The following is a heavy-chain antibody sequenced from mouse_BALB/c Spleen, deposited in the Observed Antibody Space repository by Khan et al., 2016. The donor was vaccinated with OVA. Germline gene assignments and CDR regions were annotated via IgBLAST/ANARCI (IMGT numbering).Heavy chain of an antibody. D-gene: IGHD2-12*01. J-gene: IGHJ3*01. CDR2: IYPGSGSP. CDR1: GYTFTSYW. V-gene: IGHV1S22*01. Sequence: LQQSGSELVRPGASVKLSCKASGYTFTSYWMHWVKQSPGQGFEWIGDIYPGSGSPNYDDEFKSKSTLTVDTSSSTAYMQLSSLTSEDSAVYYCTRWSYWFAYWGQGTMVTVSA. CDR3: TRWSYWFAY.